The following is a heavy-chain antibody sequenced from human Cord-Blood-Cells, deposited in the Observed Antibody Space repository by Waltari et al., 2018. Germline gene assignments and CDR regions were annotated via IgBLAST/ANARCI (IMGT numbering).Heavy chain of an antibody. CDR1: GGTFTSYA. J-gene: IGHJ6*02. Sequence: QVQLLQSGAEVKKPGSSVKVSCKASGGTFTSYAITWVGQPPEQGLEWMGGIIPIFGTANYAQKFQGRVTITADESTSTAYMELSSLRSEDTAVYYCARDHPTSSGWYYYYYGMDVWGQGTTVTVSS. CDR2: IIPIFGTA. D-gene: IGHD6-19*01. V-gene: IGHV1-69*12. CDR3: ARDHPTSSGWYYYYYGMDV.